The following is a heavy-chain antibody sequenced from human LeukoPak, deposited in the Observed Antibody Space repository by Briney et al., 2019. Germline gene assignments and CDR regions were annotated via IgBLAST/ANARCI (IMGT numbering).Heavy chain of an antibody. CDR3: AGGSSGYYLKEYYFDY. D-gene: IGHD3-22*01. CDR1: GFTFSIYG. Sequence: GGSLRLSCAASGFTFSIYGMHWVRQAPGKGLEWVAFIRYDGSIKYYADSVKGRFTISRENSKNTLYLQMNSLRAEDTAVYYCAGGSSGYYLKEYYFDYWGQGTLVTVSS. CDR2: IRYDGSIK. V-gene: IGHV3-30*02. J-gene: IGHJ4*02.